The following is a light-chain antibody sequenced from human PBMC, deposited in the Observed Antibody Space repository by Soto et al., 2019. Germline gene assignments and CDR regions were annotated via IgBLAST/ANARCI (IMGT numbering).Light chain of an antibody. J-gene: IGLJ2*01. CDR2: DVS. CDR1: SSDVGDYNS. V-gene: IGLV2-14*01. CDR3: NSYTSSSTV. Sequence: QSALTQPASVSGSPGQSITISCTGTSSDVGDYNSVSWYQQHPGKAPKLIIYDVSNRPSGVSNRFSGSKSGNTASLTISGLQAEDEADYYCNSYTSSSTVFGGGTQLTVL.